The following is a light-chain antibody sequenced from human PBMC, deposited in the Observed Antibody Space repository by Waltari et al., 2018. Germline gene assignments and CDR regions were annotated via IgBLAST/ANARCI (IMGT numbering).Light chain of an antibody. CDR3: QAWDSSVV. CDR2: QDN. CDR1: KLGDQC. Sequence: SYELTQPPSVSVSPGQTASITCSGDKLGDQCAWWYQQKPGQSPVLVLYQDNKRPSGIPERFSGSNSGNTATLTISGTQAMDEADYYCQAWDSSVVFGGGTKLTVL. J-gene: IGLJ2*01. V-gene: IGLV3-1*01.